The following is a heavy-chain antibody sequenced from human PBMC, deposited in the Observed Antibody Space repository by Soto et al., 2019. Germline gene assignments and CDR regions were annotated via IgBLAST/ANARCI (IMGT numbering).Heavy chain of an antibody. CDR1: RFTFSTYA. Sequence: XGSLRLSCAAPRFTFSTYAMSWVRQAPGKGLDWVSGISGGGASTYYADSVRGRFTISRDTSKNTLYLQMNSLRAEDTAVYYCAKDQPLNAISGVVIGPFDTWGQGTMVTV. V-gene: IGHV3-23*01. D-gene: IGHD3-3*01. J-gene: IGHJ3*02. CDR3: AKDQPLNAISGVVIGPFDT. CDR2: ISGGGAST.